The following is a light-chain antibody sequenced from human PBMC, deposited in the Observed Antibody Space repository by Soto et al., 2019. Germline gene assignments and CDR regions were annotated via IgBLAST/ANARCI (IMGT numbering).Light chain of an antibody. CDR3: CSYAGSSTVV. V-gene: IGLV2-23*02. J-gene: IGLJ2*01. Sequence: QSALTQPASVSGSPGQSITISCTGTSSDVGSYNLVSWYQQHPGKAPKLMIYEVSKRPSGVSNRFSGSKSGNTASLTISGLRAEDEADYYCCSYAGSSTVVFGGGTTVTVL. CDR2: EVS. CDR1: SSDVGSYNL.